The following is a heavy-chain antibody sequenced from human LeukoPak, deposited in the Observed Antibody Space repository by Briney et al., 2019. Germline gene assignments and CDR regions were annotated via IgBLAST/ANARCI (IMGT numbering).Heavy chain of an antibody. CDR1: GDSLSDYY. Sequence: PSETLSLTCTVSGDSLSDYYWSWIRHPPGKGLEWIGYIYYSGSTNYIPSLKSRVTISVDTSKNQFSLKLSSVTAADTAVYYCARVLARGMAVAGDAFDIWGQGTMATVSS. CDR2: IYYSGST. D-gene: IGHD6-19*01. V-gene: IGHV4-59*01. J-gene: IGHJ3*02. CDR3: ARVLARGMAVAGDAFDI.